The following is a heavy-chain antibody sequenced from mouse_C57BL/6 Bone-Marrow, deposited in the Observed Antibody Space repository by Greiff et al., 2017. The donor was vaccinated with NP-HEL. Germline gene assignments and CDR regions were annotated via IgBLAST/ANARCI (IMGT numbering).Heavy chain of an antibody. J-gene: IGHJ2*01. V-gene: IGHV1-50*01. CDR1: GYTFTSYW. CDR2: IDPSDSYT. Sequence: QVQLQQSGAELVKPGASVKLSCKASGYTFTSYWMQWVKQRPGQGLEWIGEIDPSDSYTNYNQKFKGKATLTVDTSSSTAYMQLSSLTSEDSAVYYCAREGSGYDYFDYWGQVTTLTVSS. D-gene: IGHD3-2*02. CDR3: AREGSGYDYFDY.